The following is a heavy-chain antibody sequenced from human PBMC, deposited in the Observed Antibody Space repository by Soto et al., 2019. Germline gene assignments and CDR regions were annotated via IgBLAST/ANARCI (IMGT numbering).Heavy chain of an antibody. CDR1: GDSVSSNSAA. CDR2: TYHRSRWYN. D-gene: IGHD1-7*01. Sequence: QVQLQQSGPGLVKPSQTLSLTCAISGDSVSSNSAAWNWIKQSPSRGLEWLGRTYHRSRWYNDYAFSVTNRIPISPVTATKRFSLHLNSVTPGDTAVYYWAGTTSLQWYYMDVWGKGTTVTVSS. V-gene: IGHV6-1*01. J-gene: IGHJ6*03. CDR3: AGTTSLQWYYMDV.